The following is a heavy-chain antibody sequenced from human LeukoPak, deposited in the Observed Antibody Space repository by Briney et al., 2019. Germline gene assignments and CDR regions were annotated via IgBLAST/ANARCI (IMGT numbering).Heavy chain of an antibody. V-gene: IGHV3-20*04. D-gene: IGHD6-13*01. CDR1: GFTFEDYG. CDR2: INWNGGST. Sequence: GGSLRLSCAASGFTFEDYGMSWVRQAPGKGLEWVSGINWNGGSTGYADSVKGRFTISRDNAKNSLYLQMNSLRAEDTALYYCARDVAAAGTRGNDYWGQGTLVTVSS. J-gene: IGHJ4*02. CDR3: ARDVAAAGTRGNDY.